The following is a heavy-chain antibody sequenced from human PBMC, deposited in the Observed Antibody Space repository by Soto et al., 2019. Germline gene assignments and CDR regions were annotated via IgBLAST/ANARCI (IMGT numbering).Heavy chain of an antibody. CDR2: IYWDDAK. Sequence: QITLKESGPTLVKPTQTLTLTCTFSGCSLSTSGVGVGWLSQPPGKALEWLALIYWDDAKRYSPPLKSRLTITKDTSNNQVVLTMTNMDPVDTATYYWAHRHGGKTWFDPWCQGTLVTVSS. CDR3: AHRHGGKTWFDP. CDR1: GCSLSTSGVG. V-gene: IGHV2-5*02. J-gene: IGHJ5*02.